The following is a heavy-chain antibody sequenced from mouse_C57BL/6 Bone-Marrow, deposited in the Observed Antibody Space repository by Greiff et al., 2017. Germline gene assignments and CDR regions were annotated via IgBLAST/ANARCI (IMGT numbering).Heavy chain of an antibody. V-gene: IGHV1-61*01. D-gene: IGHD1-1*01. CDR2: IYPSDSET. Sequence: VQLQQPGAELVRPGSSVKLSCKASGYTFTSYWMDWVKQRPGQGLEWIGNIYPSDSETHYNQKFKDKATLTVDKSSSTAYMQLSSLTSEDSAVYYCARKWYYYGSSYYYAMDYWGQGTSVTVSS. J-gene: IGHJ4*01. CDR1: GYTFTSYW. CDR3: ARKWYYYGSSYYYAMDY.